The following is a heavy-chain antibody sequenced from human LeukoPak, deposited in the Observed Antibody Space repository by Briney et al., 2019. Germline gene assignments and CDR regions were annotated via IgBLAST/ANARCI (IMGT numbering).Heavy chain of an antibody. J-gene: IGHJ5*02. CDR2: TYYRSTWNS. Sequence: SQTLSLTCSISGDSVSSNSASWNWIRQSPSRGLEWLGRTYYRSTWNSDYAISVKSRITISPDTSRNQFSLHLNSVTPEDTAVYYRARDPDSSYEWGPFDPWGQGTLVTVSS. V-gene: IGHV6-1*01. CDR3: ARDPDSSYEWGPFDP. CDR1: GDSVSSNSAS. D-gene: IGHD1-26*01.